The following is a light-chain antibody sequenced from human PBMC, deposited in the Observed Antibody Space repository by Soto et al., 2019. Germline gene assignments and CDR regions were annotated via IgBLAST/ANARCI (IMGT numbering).Light chain of an antibody. CDR3: QEYENTPGT. J-gene: IGKJ5*01. CDR1: QSLSRSS. V-gene: IGKV3-20*01. Sequence: EIVLTQSPGTLSLSPGDRATLSCRASQSLSRSSLAWYQQKPGRAPRLLIYGASSRATGIPDRFSGSGSGTDFTLDISRLEPEDFAVYYCQEYENTPGTFGRGTRLEIK. CDR2: GAS.